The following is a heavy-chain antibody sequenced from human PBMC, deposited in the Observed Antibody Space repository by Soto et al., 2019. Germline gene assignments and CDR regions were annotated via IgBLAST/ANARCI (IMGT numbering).Heavy chain of an antibody. Sequence: QVQLEESGGGVVQPGRSLRLSCAASGFTFNTYSMHWVRQPPGKGLEWLAAIWYDGTQKYYADSVKGRFIISRDNSKKTMYLEINSLRAEDTAVYYCARAGGTTVTGLWHFDSWGQLTLVTVSS. CDR3: ARAGGTTVTGLWHFDS. J-gene: IGHJ4*02. CDR2: IWYDGTQK. CDR1: GFTFNTYS. V-gene: IGHV3-33*08. D-gene: IGHD4-17*01.